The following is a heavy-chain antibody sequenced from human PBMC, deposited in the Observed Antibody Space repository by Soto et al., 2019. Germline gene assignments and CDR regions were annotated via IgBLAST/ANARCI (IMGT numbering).Heavy chain of an antibody. V-gene: IGHV4-39*07. J-gene: IGHJ6*03. CDR1: GGSISSGGYY. Sequence: SETLSLTCTVSGGSISSGGYYWSWIRQPPGKGLEWIGEINHSGSTNYNPSLKSRVTISVDTSKNQFSLKLSSVTAADTAVYYCATAHPDVVVPAAIGGRDYYYYYMDVWGKGTTVTVSS. CDR3: ATAHPDVVVPAAIGGRDYYYYYMDV. CDR2: INHSGST. D-gene: IGHD2-2*01.